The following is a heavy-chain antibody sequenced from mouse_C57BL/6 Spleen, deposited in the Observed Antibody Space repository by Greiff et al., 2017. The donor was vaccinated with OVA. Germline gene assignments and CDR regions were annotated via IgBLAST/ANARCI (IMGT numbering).Heavy chain of an antibody. CDR2: ISGGGGNT. CDR1: GFTFSSYT. CDR3: ASQGGYDGYYYAMDY. V-gene: IGHV5-9*01. Sequence: ESGGGLVKPGGSLKLSCAASGFTFSSYTMSWDRQTPEKRLEWVATISGGGGNTYYPDSVKGRFTISRDNAKNTLYLQMSSLRSEDTALYYCASQGGYDGYYYAMDYWGQGTSVTVSS. J-gene: IGHJ4*01. D-gene: IGHD2-2*01.